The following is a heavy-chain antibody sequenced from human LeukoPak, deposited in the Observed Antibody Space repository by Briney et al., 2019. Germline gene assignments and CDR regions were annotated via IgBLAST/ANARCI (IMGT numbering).Heavy chain of an antibody. J-gene: IGHJ6*02. CDR2: ITHDGSRK. CDR1: GFSFSSYG. D-gene: IGHD6-13*01. V-gene: IGHV3-30*18. CDR3: ANSLAAALYGMDV. Sequence: GGSLGLSCAASGFSFSSYGMHWVRQAPGKGLEWVALITHDGSRKSYADSAKGRFTISRDKSKNTLYLQMNSLRAEDTAVYYCANSLAAALYGMDVWGQGTTLTVSS.